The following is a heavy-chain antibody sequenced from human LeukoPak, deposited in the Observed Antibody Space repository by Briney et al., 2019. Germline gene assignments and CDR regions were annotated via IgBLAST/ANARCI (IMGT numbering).Heavy chain of an antibody. D-gene: IGHD3-16*01. J-gene: IGHJ3*01. CDR2: ININETNT. Sequence: GGSLRLSCAVYGFTFSNYLMHWVRQAPGGGLVWVSRININETNTYADSVSGRFTISRDNAKNTLYLQMNSLRAEDTAVYFCGRWGDGIDVWGQGAAVIVSS. CDR1: GFTFSNYL. V-gene: IGHV3-74*01. CDR3: GRWGDGIDV.